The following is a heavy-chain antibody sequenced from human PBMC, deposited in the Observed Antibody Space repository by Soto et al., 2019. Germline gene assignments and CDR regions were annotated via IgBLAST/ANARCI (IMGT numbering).Heavy chain of an antibody. CDR2: ISSSSSYI. J-gene: IGHJ4*02. D-gene: IGHD4-17*01. CDR1: GFTFSSYS. CDR3: AREVRPEYMTTVTTPYIDY. V-gene: IGHV3-21*01. Sequence: PGGSLRLSCAASGFTFSSYSMNWVRQAPGKGLEWVSSISSSSSYIYYADSVKGRFTISRDNAKNSLYLQMNSLRAEDTAVYYCAREVRPEYMTTVTTPYIDYWGQGTRVTVAS.